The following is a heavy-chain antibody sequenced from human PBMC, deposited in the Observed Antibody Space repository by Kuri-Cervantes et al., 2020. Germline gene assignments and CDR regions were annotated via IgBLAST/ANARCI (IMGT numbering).Heavy chain of an antibody. CDR1: GYTFTSYG. D-gene: IGHD3-16*01. V-gene: IGHV1-18*01. J-gene: IGHJ4*02. CDR3: AREGGPETYYFDY. CDR2: ISAYNGNT. Sequence: ASVKVSCKASGYTFTSYGISWVRQAPGQGLEWMGWISAYNGNTNYAQKFQGRVTMTWDTPTSTVYMELSSLRSEDTAVYYRAREGGPETYYFDYWGQGALVTVSS.